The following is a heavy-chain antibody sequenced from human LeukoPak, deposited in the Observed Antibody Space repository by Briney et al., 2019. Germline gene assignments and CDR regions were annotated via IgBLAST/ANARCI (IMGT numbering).Heavy chain of an antibody. CDR3: AVSFGLGIRLGLDI. CDR1: GYTFSGYY. D-gene: IGHD3/OR15-3a*01. V-gene: IGHV1-2*02. CDR2: INPNSGGT. Sequence: RAASVKVSCKASGYTFSGYYMPWVRRAPGQGLEWMGWINPNSGGTNYAQKFQGRVTMTRDTSISTAYMELSRLRSDDTAVYYCAVSFGLGIRLGLDIWGQGTMVTVSS. J-gene: IGHJ3*02.